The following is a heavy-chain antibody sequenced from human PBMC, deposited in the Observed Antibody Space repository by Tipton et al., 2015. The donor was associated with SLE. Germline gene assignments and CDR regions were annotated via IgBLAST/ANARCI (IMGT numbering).Heavy chain of an antibody. Sequence: GSLRLSCAASGFTFSNYEMNWVRQAPGKGLEWVSYISSSGSTIYYADSVKGRFTISRDDAKNSLYLQMNSLRAEDTAIYYCARPQVPSDSHFYYGLDVWGQGTTVTVSS. J-gene: IGHJ6*02. V-gene: IGHV3-48*03. CDR1: GFTFSNYE. D-gene: IGHD4-11*01. CDR2: ISSSGSTI. CDR3: ARPQVPSDSHFYYGLDV.